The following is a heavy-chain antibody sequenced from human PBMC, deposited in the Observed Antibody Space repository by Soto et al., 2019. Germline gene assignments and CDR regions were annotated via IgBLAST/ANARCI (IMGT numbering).Heavy chain of an antibody. CDR1: CGSIISGGYY. D-gene: IGHD3-16*01. V-gene: IGHV4-31*03. CDR2: IYYSGST. J-gene: IGHJ5*02. Sequence: SETVSLTCTFSCGSIISGGYYWSWIRQHPGKGLEWIGYIYYSGSTYYNPSLKSRVTISVDTSKNQFSLKLSSVTAADTAVYYCARAYTRYTSRYNWFDPWGQGTRVTVSS. CDR3: ARAYTRYTSRYNWFDP.